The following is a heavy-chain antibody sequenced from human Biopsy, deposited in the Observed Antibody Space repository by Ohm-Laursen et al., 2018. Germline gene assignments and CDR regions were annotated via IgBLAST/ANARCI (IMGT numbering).Heavy chain of an antibody. V-gene: IGHV1-69*06. D-gene: IGHD5-12*01. CDR2: IMSLYNTT. CDR1: GGMFNSYT. CDR3: ARGLGGYDYWYFDL. Sequence: ASVKVSCRASGGMFNSYTINWLRQAPGQGLQWMGGIMSLYNTTNYAQKFWDRITVTADKSTNTVYMTLSSLTSEDTAVYFCARGLGGYDYWYFDLWGRGTLVIVSS. J-gene: IGHJ2*01.